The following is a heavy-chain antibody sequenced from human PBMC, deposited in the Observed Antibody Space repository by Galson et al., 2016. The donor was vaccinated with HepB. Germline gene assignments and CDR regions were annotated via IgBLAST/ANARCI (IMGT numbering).Heavy chain of an antibody. CDR1: GDSVSRSGAT. Sequence: CAISGDSVSRSGATWNWIRQSPSRGLEWLGRTYYRSKWYNDYAVSVKSQITINPDTSKNQFSLQLNSVTPEDTAVYYCARVTVAGTGGFDPWGQGTLVTVSS. CDR3: ARVTVAGTGGFDP. J-gene: IGHJ5*02. D-gene: IGHD6-19*01. V-gene: IGHV6-1*01. CDR2: TYYRSKWYN.